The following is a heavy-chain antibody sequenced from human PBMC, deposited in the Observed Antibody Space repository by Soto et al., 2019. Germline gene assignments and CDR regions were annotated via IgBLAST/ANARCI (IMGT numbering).Heavy chain of an antibody. V-gene: IGHV3-23*01. Sequence: GGSLRLSCATSGFTFSSYAMSWVRQAPGKGLEWVSAISGSGGSTYYADSVKGRFTISRDNSKNTLYLQMNSLRAEDTAVYYCAKGRGYYYDSSGYLDYWGQGTLVTVSS. D-gene: IGHD3-22*01. CDR2: ISGSGGST. J-gene: IGHJ4*02. CDR3: AKGRGYYYDSSGYLDY. CDR1: GFTFSSYA.